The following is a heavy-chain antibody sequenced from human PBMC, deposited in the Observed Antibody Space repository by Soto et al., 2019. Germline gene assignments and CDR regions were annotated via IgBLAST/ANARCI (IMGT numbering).Heavy chain of an antibody. Sequence: PSDTLSLTCTVSGGSLSSYYWSWIRQPPGKGLECVGYIYYSGSTNYNPSLKSRVTISVDTSKNQFSLKLSSVTAADTAVYYCARIYYDSVFDYWGQGTLVNVSS. J-gene: IGHJ4*02. V-gene: IGHV4-59*08. CDR2: IYYSGST. CDR3: ARIYYDSVFDY. CDR1: GGSLSSYY. D-gene: IGHD3-22*01.